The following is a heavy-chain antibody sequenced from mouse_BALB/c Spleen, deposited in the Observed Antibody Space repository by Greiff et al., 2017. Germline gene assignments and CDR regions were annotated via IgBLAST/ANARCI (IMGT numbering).Heavy chain of an antibody. CDR1: GYAFSSYW. Sequence: VQLQQSGAELVRPGSSVKISCKASGYAFSSYWMNWVKQRPGQGLEWIGQIYPGDGDTNYNGKFKGKATLTADKSSSTAYMQLSSLTSEDSAVYFSARRRVLGYAMDYWGQGTSVTVSS. D-gene: IGHD4-1*01. CDR2: IYPGDGDT. CDR3: ARRRVLGYAMDY. V-gene: IGHV1-80*01. J-gene: IGHJ4*01.